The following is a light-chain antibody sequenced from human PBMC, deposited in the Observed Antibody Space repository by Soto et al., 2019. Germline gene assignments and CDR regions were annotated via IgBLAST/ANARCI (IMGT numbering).Light chain of an antibody. CDR2: DAS. J-gene: IGKJ4*02. CDR3: QQRSNWTSGLT. Sequence: EIVLTQSPATLSLSPGERATLSCRASQSVSSYLAWYQQKPGQAPRLLIYDASNRVTGIPARFSGSGSGTDFTLTISSLEPEDFAGDFCQQRSNWTSGLTFGGGTKVEIK. CDR1: QSVSSY. V-gene: IGKV3-11*01.